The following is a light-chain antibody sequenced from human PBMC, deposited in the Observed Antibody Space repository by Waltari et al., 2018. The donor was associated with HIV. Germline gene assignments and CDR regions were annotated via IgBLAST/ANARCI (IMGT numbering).Light chain of an antibody. CDR1: ELGDKY. Sequence: SYEVTQPPSVAVSPGQTASITCSGYELGDKYTCWYQQKPGQSPLLVIYHDDKRPSGIPARFSASSSGHTATLTISGTLPMDEADYYCQAWGSTTSGVFGRGTKLTVL. CDR2: HDD. V-gene: IGLV3-1*01. CDR3: QAWGSTTSGV. J-gene: IGLJ2*01.